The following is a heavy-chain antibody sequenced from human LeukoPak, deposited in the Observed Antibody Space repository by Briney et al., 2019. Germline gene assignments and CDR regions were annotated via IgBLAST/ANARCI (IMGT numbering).Heavy chain of an antibody. CDR1: GGSFSGYY. D-gene: IGHD3-3*01. V-gene: IGHV4-34*01. CDR3: ARLLYDFWSGYYYFDY. CDR2: INHSGST. J-gene: IGHJ4*02. Sequence: PSETLSLTCAVYGGSFSGYYWSRIRQPPGKGLEWIGEINHSGSTNYNPSLKSRVTISVDTSKNQFSLKLSSVTAADTAVYYCARLLYDFWSGYYYFDYWGQGTLVTVSS.